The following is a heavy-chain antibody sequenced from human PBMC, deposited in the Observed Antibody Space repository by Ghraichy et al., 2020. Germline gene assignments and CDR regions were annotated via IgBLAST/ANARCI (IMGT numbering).Heavy chain of an antibody. CDR2: IHYSGAT. Sequence: SETLSLSCIVSDGSISSFYWSWIRQPPGKGLEWIGYIHYSGATNYNPSLKSRVTISIDTSENQFSLRVRSVTAADTAVYYCARLARLAVAGPNYYHSMDVWGQGTTVTVSS. CDR1: DGSISSFY. D-gene: IGHD6-13*01. CDR3: ARLARLAVAGPNYYHSMDV. V-gene: IGHV4-59*01. J-gene: IGHJ6*02.